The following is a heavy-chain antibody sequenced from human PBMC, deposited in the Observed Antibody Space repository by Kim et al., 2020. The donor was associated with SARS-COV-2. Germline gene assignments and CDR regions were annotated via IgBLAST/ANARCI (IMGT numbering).Heavy chain of an antibody. CDR1: GFIPIHYW. CDR2: IKQDGSAK. V-gene: IGHV3-7*01. CDR3: ARGITAERYAHYYYMDV. J-gene: IGHJ6*03. D-gene: IGHD2-21*02. Sequence: GGSLRLSCAASGFIPIHYWMSWVRQAPGKGLEWVATIKQDGSAKHYVDSVKGRFTISRDNGKKSLYLQMNSLRAEDTAVYFCARGITAERYAHYYYMDVWGKGTTVTVSS.